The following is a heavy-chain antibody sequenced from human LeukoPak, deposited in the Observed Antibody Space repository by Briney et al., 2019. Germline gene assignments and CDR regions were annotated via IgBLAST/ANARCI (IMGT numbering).Heavy chain of an antibody. J-gene: IGHJ4*02. CDR3: ARVPSY. Sequence: PSETLSLTCSVSGGSISGYYWSWIRQPPGKGLEWIGYIYYSGSTNYNPSLKSRVTISVDTSKNQFSLKLSSVTAADTAVYYCARVPSYWGQGTLVTVSS. CDR1: GGSISGYY. V-gene: IGHV4-59*01. CDR2: IYYSGST.